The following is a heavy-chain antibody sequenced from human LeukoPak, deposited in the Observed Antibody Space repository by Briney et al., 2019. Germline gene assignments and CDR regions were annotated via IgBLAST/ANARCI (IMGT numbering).Heavy chain of an antibody. CDR2: ISGSGGST. V-gene: IGHV3-23*01. Sequence: GGSLRLSCAASGFTFSSYGMSWVRQAPGKGLEWVSAISGSGGSTYYADSVKGRFTISRDNSKNTLYLQMNSLRAEDTAVYYCAKEPPLLLWFGDRGSFDYWGQGTLVTASS. J-gene: IGHJ4*02. D-gene: IGHD3-10*01. CDR1: GFTFSSYG. CDR3: AKEPPLLLWFGDRGSFDY.